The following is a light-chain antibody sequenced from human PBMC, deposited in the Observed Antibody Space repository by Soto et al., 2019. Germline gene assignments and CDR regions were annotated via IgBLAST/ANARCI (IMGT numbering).Light chain of an antibody. CDR3: QQYNSYSLT. Sequence: DIQMTQSPSTLSASVGDRVTITCRASQSISSWLAWYQQKPGKAPKLLIYKASSLESGVTSRFSGSGSETEFTLTISSLQPDDFATYYCQQYNSYSLTFGQGTKVEIK. J-gene: IGKJ1*01. CDR2: KAS. CDR1: QSISSW. V-gene: IGKV1-5*03.